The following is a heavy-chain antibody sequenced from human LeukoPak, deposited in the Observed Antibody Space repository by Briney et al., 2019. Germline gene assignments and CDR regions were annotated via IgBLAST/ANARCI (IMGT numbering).Heavy chain of an antibody. CDR3: ARGLGYYYDSSGSPDY. CDR1: GHTFTGYY. D-gene: IGHD3-22*01. V-gene: IGHV1-2*02. Sequence: ASVKVSCKASGHTFTGYYMHWVRQAPGQGLEWMGWINPNSGGTNYAQKFQGRVTMTRDTSISTAYMELSRLRSDDTAVYYCARGLGYYYDSSGSPDYWGQGTLVTVSS. J-gene: IGHJ4*02. CDR2: INPNSGGT.